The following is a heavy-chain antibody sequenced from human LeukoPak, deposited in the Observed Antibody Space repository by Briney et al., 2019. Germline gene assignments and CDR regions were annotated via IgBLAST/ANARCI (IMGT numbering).Heavy chain of an antibody. Sequence: PGGSLRLSCAASGFTFSSYSMNWVRQAPGKGLEWVTVISYDGSNKYYADSVKGRFTISRDNSKNTLYLQMNSLRAEDTAVYYCARGARSSSYGAMDDYWGQGTLVTVSS. CDR1: GFTFSSYS. D-gene: IGHD6-13*01. V-gene: IGHV3-30*03. J-gene: IGHJ4*02. CDR2: ISYDGSNK. CDR3: ARGARSSSYGAMDDY.